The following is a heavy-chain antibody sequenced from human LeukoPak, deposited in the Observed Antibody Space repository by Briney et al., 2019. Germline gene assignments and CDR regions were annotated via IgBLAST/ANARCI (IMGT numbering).Heavy chain of an antibody. Sequence: SGGSLRLSCAASGFTFSNSGMHWVRQAPGKGLEWVAVIWYDGSNEYYADAVKGRFIISRDNSKNTVHLQMNSLRVKDTSVYYCAREISMFVNAFDLWGQGTLVAVSS. V-gene: IGHV3-33*01. CDR2: IWYDGSNE. D-gene: IGHD3-10*02. J-gene: IGHJ3*01. CDR1: GFTFSNSG. CDR3: AREISMFVNAFDL.